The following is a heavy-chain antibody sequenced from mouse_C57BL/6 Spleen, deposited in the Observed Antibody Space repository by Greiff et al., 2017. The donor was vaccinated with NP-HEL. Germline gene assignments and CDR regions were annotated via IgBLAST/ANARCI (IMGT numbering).Heavy chain of an antibody. Sequence: EVQRVESEGGLVQPGSSMKLSCTASGFTFSDYYMAWVRQVPEKGLEWVANINYDGSSTYYLDSLKSRFIISRDNAKNILYLQMSSLKSEDTATYYCAIDYYGSSYFDYWGQGTTLTVSS. CDR3: AIDYYGSSYFDY. J-gene: IGHJ2*01. CDR2: INYDGSST. D-gene: IGHD1-1*01. CDR1: GFTFSDYY. V-gene: IGHV5-16*01.